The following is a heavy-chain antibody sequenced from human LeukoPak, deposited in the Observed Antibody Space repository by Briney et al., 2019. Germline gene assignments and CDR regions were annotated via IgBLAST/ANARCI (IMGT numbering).Heavy chain of an antibody. V-gene: IGHV4-34*01. CDR2: INHSGST. J-gene: IGHJ4*02. D-gene: IGHD3-22*01. CDR3: ARDRSGYYFDY. Sequence: PSETLSLTCAVYGGSFSGYYWSWIRQPPGKGLEWIGEINHSGSTNYNPSLKSRVTISVDTSKNQFSLKLSSVTAADTAVYYCARDRSGYYFDYWGQGTLVTVSS. CDR1: GGSFSGYY.